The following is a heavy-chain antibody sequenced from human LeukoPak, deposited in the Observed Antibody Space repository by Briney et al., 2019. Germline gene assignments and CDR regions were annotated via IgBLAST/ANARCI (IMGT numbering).Heavy chain of an antibody. CDR2: IPYDGSNK. V-gene: IGHV3-30*02. D-gene: IGHD1-14*01. CDR3: ARREVYFDY. J-gene: IGHJ4*02. Sequence: GGSLRLTCAASGFTFSSYGMHWVRQAPGKGLEWVAFIPYDGSNKYYADSVKGRFTISRDNSKNTLYLQMNSLRAEDTAVYYCARREVYFDYWGQGTLVTVSS. CDR1: GFTFSSYG.